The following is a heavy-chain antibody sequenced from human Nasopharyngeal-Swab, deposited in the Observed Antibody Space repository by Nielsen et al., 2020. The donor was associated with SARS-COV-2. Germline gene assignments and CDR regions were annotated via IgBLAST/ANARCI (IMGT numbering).Heavy chain of an antibody. D-gene: IGHD4-17*01. CDR2: IAHDASNE. V-gene: IGHV3-30*03. CDR3: ARDAPAHYGAFY. CDR1: GFTFSSFG. J-gene: IGHJ4*02. Sequence: GESLKISCAASGFTFSSFGMHWVRQAPGKGLEWVAFIAHDASNEYYGKSVKGRFSISRDSSKNPLYLQMDSLRGEDTAVYYCARDAPAHYGAFYWGRGTLVTVSS.